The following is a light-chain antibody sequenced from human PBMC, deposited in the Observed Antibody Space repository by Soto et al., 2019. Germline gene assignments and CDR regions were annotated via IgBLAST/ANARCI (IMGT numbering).Light chain of an antibody. V-gene: IGKV3-20*01. Sequence: DIVVTQSPGTLSLSPGERTTLSCRAIQSVSSSYLAWYQQKPGQAPRPLIYGASSRATDIPDRFSGSGSGTDFTLTISRLEHEDCAVYYCQQYGSSRPISFGPGTKVDIK. J-gene: IGKJ3*01. CDR2: GAS. CDR3: QQYGSSRPIS. CDR1: QSVSSSY.